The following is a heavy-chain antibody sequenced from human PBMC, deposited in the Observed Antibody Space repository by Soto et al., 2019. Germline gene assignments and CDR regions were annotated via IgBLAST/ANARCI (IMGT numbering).Heavy chain of an antibody. CDR1: EFTFSNYA. J-gene: IGHJ3*02. Sequence: GGSLRLSCAASEFTFSNYAMSWVRQAPGKGLEWVSSISDNGGTTYYADSVKGRFTISRDNSKNTLYLQMNSLRAEDTAVYYCARDNDDYVWGSYAFDIWGQGTMVTVSS. D-gene: IGHD3-16*01. V-gene: IGHV3-23*01. CDR2: ISDNGGTT. CDR3: ARDNDDYVWGSYAFDI.